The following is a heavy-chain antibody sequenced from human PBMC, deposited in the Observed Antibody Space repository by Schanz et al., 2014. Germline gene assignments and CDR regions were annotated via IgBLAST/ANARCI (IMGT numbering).Heavy chain of an antibody. CDR2: IKSKSDGGTT. V-gene: IGHV3-15*01. Sequence: EAHLVESGGGLVKPGGSLTLSCAASRFTVTNAWMSWVRQAPGKGLEWVGRIKSKSDGGTTDYAAPVKDRFTISRDDSKNTLFLQKNNLETENTAVYYGTTDNGHFAFDFWGQGTMVTVSS. CDR1: RFTVTNAW. D-gene: IGHD2-8*01. CDR3: TTDNGHFAFDF. J-gene: IGHJ3*01.